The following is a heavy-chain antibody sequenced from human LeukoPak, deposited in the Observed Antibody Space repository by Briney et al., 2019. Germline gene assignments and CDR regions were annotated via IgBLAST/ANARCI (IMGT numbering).Heavy chain of an antibody. J-gene: IGHJ4*02. CDR1: GFTFTTYG. Sequence: GGSLRLSCAASGFTFTTYGMHWVRQAPGKGLEWVAFIQNDEIDKFYADSVKGRFTISRDNSKNTLYLQMNSLRAEGTAVYYCAREAAARPFDYWGQGTLVTVSS. V-gene: IGHV3-30*02. CDR3: AREAAARPFDY. D-gene: IGHD6-6*01. CDR2: IQNDEIDK.